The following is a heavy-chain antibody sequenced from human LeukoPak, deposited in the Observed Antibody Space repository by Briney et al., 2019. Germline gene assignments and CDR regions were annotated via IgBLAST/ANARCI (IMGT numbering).Heavy chain of an antibody. CDR2: ISGSGGST. CDR3: ARVPNLVGNNWFDP. J-gene: IGHJ5*02. D-gene: IGHD1-7*01. V-gene: IGHV3-23*01. Sequence: GGSLRLSCAASGFTFSSYAMSWVRQAPGKGLEWVSAISGSGGSTYYADSVKGRFTISRDNSKNTLYLQMNSLRAEDTAVYYCARVPNLVGNNWFDPWGQGTLVTVSS. CDR1: GFTFSSYA.